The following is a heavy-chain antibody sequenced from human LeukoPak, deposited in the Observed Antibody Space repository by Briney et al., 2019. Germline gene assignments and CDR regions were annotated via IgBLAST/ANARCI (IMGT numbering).Heavy chain of an antibody. CDR2: IYYSGST. D-gene: IGHD6-13*01. Sequence: SETLSLTCTVSGGSISSSSYYWGWIRQPPGKGLEWIGSIYYSGSTYYNPSLKSRVTISVDTSKNQFSLKLSSVTAADTAVYYCARVGAGTPYYYYYYMDVWGKGTTVTVSS. CDR1: GGSISSSSYY. J-gene: IGHJ6*03. CDR3: ARVGAGTPYYYYYYMDV. V-gene: IGHV4-39*07.